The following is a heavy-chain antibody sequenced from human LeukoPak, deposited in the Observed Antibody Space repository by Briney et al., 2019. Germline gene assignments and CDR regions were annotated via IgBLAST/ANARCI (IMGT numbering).Heavy chain of an antibody. D-gene: IGHD6-13*01. J-gene: IGHJ3*02. V-gene: IGHV4-59*12. Sequence: SETLSLTCTVSGGSISSYYWSWIRQPPGKGLEWIGYIYYSGSTNYNPSLKSRVTISVDTSKNQFSLKLSSVTAADTAVYYCARAKRAAAGTSGAFDIWGQGTMVTVSS. CDR3: ARAKRAAAGTSGAFDI. CDR2: IYYSGST. CDR1: GGSISSYY.